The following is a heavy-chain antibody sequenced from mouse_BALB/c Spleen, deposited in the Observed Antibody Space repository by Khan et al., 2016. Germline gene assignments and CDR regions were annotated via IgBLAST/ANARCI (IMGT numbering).Heavy chain of an antibody. D-gene: IGHD1-1*01. CDR1: GYSFTSYY. J-gene: IGHJ2*01. CDR3: AISYYYGSPYFFDF. Sequence: QVQLQQPGPELVKPGASVKISCKASGYSFTSYYIHWVQQRPGQGLEWIGGIFPGSINTKYNEKFKGKATLTADTSSSTAYMQLSSLTSEDSAVYFCAISYYYGSPYFFDFWGQGTTLTVSS. CDR2: IFPGSINT. V-gene: IGHV1-66*01.